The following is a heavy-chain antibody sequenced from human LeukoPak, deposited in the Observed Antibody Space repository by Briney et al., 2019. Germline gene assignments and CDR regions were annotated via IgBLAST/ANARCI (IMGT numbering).Heavy chain of an antibody. Sequence: GGSLRLSCAASGFTFSSYGRHWVRQAPGKGLEWVSAISASGDITWYADSVKGRFTVSRDNSKSTLYLQMNGLRGEDTAMYCCARGDRYDSSGYYLDYWGQGTLVTVSS. CDR3: ARGDRYDSSGYYLDY. J-gene: IGHJ4*02. D-gene: IGHD3-22*01. CDR1: GFTFSSYG. V-gene: IGHV3-23*01. CDR2: ISASGDIT.